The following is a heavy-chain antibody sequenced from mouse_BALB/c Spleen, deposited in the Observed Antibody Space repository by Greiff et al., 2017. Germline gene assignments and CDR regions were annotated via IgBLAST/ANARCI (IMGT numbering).Heavy chain of an antibody. V-gene: IGHV5-6*01. J-gene: IGHJ3*01. D-gene: IGHD1-1*01. Sequence: DVQLVESGGDLVKPGGSLKLSCAASGFTFSSYGMSWVRQTPDKRLEWVATISSGGSYTYYPDSVKGRFTISRDNAKNTLYLQMSSLKSEDTAMYYCARLIGKLLRYSWFAYWGQGTLVTVSA. CDR1: GFTFSSYG. CDR3: ARLIGKLLRYSWFAY. CDR2: ISSGGSYT.